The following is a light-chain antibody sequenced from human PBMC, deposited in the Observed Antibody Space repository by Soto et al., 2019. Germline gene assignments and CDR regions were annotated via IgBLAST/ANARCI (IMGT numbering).Light chain of an antibody. J-gene: IGKJ1*01. CDR3: QHYNSYWT. CDR2: KAS. V-gene: IGKV1-5*03. CDR1: QSISSW. Sequence: DIQMTQSPSTLSASVGDRVTITCRASQSISSWLAWYQQKPGKAPKLLIYKASSLESGVPSRFSGSGSGTEFTLTISRLQPDAFATYYCQHYNSYWTFGQGTKVEIK.